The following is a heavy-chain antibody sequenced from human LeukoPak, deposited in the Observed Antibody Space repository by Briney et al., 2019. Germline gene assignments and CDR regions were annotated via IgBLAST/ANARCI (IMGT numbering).Heavy chain of an antibody. CDR1: GGSISSYSYY. Sequence: SETLSLTCTVSGGSISSYSYYLGWIRQPPGKGLEWIGSIYYSGSTYYNPSLKSRVTISVDTSKNQFSLKLSSATAADTAVYYCARLAGLHREYFDYWGQGTLVTVSS. J-gene: IGHJ4*02. V-gene: IGHV4-39*01. D-gene: IGHD1-14*01. CDR2: IYYSGST. CDR3: ARLAGLHREYFDY.